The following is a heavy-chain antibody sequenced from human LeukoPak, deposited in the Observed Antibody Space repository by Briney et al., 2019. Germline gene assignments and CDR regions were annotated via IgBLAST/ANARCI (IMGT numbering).Heavy chain of an antibody. CDR2: IIPIFGTA. J-gene: IGHJ4*02. V-gene: IGHV1-69*05. D-gene: IGHD2-15*01. Sequence: SVKVSCKASGGTFSSYAISWVRQAPGQGLEWMGGIIPIFGTANYAQKFQGRVTMTTDTSTSTAYMELRSLRFDDTAVYYCARADLDLGYCSGGSCYFYFDYWGQGTLVTVSS. CDR1: GGTFSSYA. CDR3: ARADLDLGYCSGGSCYFYFDY.